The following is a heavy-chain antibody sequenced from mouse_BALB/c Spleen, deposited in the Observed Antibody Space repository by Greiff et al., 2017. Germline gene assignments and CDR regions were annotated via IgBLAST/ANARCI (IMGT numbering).Heavy chain of an antibody. V-gene: IGHV3-2*02. CDR2: ISYSGST. J-gene: IGHJ1*01. CDR3: ARYYYGSSSWYFDV. Sequence: EVQLVESGPGLVKPSQSLSLTCTVTGYSITSDYAWNWIRQFPGNKLEWMGYISYSGSTSYNPSLKSRISITRDTSKNQFFLQLNSVTTEDTATYYCARYYYGSSSWYFDVWGAGTTVTVSS. CDR1: GYSITSDYA. D-gene: IGHD1-1*01.